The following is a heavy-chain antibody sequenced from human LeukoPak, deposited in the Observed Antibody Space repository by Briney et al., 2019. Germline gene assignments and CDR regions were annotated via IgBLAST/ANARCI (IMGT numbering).Heavy chain of an antibody. CDR1: GFTFSSYS. V-gene: IGHV3-21*01. D-gene: IGHD6-6*01. CDR2: ISSGSAYI. CDR3: ARLMYTGSSGSYYFDY. J-gene: IGHJ4*02. Sequence: PGGSLRLSCAASGFTFSSYSMNWVRQAPGKGLEWVSSISSGSAYIYYADSVKGRFTISRDNAKDSLCLQMISLRAEDTAVYHCARLMYTGSSGSYYFDYWGQGTLVTVSS.